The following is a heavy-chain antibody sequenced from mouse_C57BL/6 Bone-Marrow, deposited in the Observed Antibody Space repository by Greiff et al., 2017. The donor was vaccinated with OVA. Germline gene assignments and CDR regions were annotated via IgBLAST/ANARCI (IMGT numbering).Heavy chain of an antibody. Sequence: QVQLQQPGAELVKPGASVKMSCKASGYTFTSYWITWVKQRPGQGLEWIGDIYPGSGSTNYTAKFKSKATLTVDTSSSTAYMQLSSLTSEDSAVYYWSRGDYDYYPDYWGQGTTLTVSS. V-gene: IGHV1-55*01. D-gene: IGHD2-4*01. CDR3: SRGDYDYYPDY. CDR2: IYPGSGST. CDR1: GYTFTSYW. J-gene: IGHJ2*01.